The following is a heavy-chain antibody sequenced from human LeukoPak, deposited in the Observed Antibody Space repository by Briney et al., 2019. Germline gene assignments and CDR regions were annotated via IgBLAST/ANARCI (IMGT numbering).Heavy chain of an antibody. CDR1: GGSISSGSYY. CDR2: IYTSGST. CDR3: ARDLHYYGSGSFDP. Sequence: SQTLSLTCTVSGGSISSGSYYWSWIRQPAGKGLEWIGRIYTSGSTNYNPSLKSRVTISVDTSKNQFSLKLSSVTAADTAVNYCARDLHYYGSGSFDPWGQGTLVTVSS. V-gene: IGHV4-61*02. J-gene: IGHJ5*02. D-gene: IGHD3-10*01.